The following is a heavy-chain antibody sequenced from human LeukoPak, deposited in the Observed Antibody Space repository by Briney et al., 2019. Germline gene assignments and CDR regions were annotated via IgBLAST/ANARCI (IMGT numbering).Heavy chain of an antibody. Sequence: SETLSLTCSVSGDSISSYYWSWIRQPPGKGLEWIGYIYDSGSTNYNPSLKSRVTILVDTSKNQFSLKLSSVTAADTAVYYCARSPKGYGSGRGWFDPWGQGTLVTVSS. D-gene: IGHD3-10*01. V-gene: IGHV4-59*12. J-gene: IGHJ5*02. CDR2: IYDSGST. CDR3: ARSPKGYGSGRGWFDP. CDR1: GDSISSYY.